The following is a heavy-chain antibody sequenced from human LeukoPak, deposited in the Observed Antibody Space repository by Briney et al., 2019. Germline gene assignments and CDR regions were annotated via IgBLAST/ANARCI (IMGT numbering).Heavy chain of an antibody. J-gene: IGHJ3*02. CDR3: ARGWGSGSYFAFDI. D-gene: IGHD3-10*01. CDR2: ISSNGGST. CDR1: GFTFSSYA. Sequence: GGSLRLSCAASGFTFSSYAMHWVRQAPGKGLEYVSAISSNGGSTYYANSVKGRFTISRDNSKNTLYLQMGSLRAEDMAVYYCARGWGSGSYFAFDIWGQGTMVTVSS. V-gene: IGHV3-64*01.